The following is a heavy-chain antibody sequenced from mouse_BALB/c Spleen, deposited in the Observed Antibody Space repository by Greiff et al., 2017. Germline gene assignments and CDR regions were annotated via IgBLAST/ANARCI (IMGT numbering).Heavy chain of an antibody. Sequence: VQLQESGPELVRPGASVRISCKASGYTFPSYYIHWVKQRPGQGLEWIGWIYPGNVNTKYNEKFKGKATLTADKSSSTAYMQLSSLTSEDSAVYFCARRTVVAGYFDVWGAGTTVTVSS. CDR2: IYPGNVNT. CDR1: GYTFPSYY. CDR3: ARRTVVAGYFDV. J-gene: IGHJ1*01. V-gene: IGHV1S56*01. D-gene: IGHD1-1*01.